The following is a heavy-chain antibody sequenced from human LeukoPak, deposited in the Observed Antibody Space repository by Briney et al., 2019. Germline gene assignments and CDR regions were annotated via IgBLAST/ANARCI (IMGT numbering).Heavy chain of an antibody. D-gene: IGHD3-22*01. V-gene: IGHV3-23*01. CDR2: ISTSGGGI. CDR3: ARDGFDYYDRSGYYYFDS. Sequence: GGSLRLSCAASGFTFSNYAMSWVRQAPGKGLEWVSGISTSGGGIYYADSVKGRFTISRDNSMNTLYLQMYSLRADDTAVYYCARDGFDYYDRSGYYYFDSWGQGTLVTVSS. CDR1: GFTFSNYA. J-gene: IGHJ4*02.